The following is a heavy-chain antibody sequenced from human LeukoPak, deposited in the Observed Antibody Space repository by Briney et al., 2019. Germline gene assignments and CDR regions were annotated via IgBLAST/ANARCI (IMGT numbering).Heavy chain of an antibody. J-gene: IGHJ4*02. D-gene: IGHD1-1*01. CDR3: ASYGTGTTTDY. V-gene: IGHV4-39*01. CDR1: GGSISSSSYY. CDR2: IYYSGST. Sequence: SETLSLTCTVSGGSISSSSYYWGWIRQPPGKGLEWIGSIYYSGSTYYNPSLKSRVTISVDTSKNQFSLKLSSVTAADTAVCYCASYGTGTTTDYWGQGTLVTVSS.